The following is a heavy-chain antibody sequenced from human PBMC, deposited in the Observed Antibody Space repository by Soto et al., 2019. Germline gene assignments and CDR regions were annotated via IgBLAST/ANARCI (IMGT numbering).Heavy chain of an antibody. D-gene: IGHD2-15*01. CDR3: ARDRVADYSDAFDI. J-gene: IGHJ3*02. CDR2: ISAYNGNT. CDR1: GYTFTSYG. V-gene: IGHV1-18*01. Sequence: EASVKVSCKASGYTFTSYGISWVRQAPGQGLEWMGWISAYNGNTNYAQKLQGRVTMTTDTSTSTAYMELRSLRSDDTAVYYCARDRVADYSDAFDIWGQGTMVTVSS.